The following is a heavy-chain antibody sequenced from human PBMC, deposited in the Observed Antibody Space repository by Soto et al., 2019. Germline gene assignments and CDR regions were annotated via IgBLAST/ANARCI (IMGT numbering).Heavy chain of an antibody. J-gene: IGHJ6*02. CDR1: GFTFSSYA. CDR3: ARDSSGYYYLDYYYGMDV. V-gene: IGHV3-30-3*01. Sequence: GGSLRLSCAASGFTFSSYAMHWVRQAPGKGLEWVAVIPYDGSNKYYADSVKGRFTISRDNSKNTLYLQMNSLRAEDTAVYYCARDSSGYYYLDYYYGMDVWGQGTTVTVSS. D-gene: IGHD3-22*01. CDR2: IPYDGSNK.